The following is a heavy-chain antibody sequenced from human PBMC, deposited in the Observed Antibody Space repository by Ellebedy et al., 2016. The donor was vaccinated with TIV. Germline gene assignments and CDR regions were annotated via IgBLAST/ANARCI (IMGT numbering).Heavy chain of an antibody. V-gene: IGHV3-7*01. CDR2: IKQDGSEK. Sequence: PGGFLRLSCAASGFTFSSYWMSWVRQAPGRGLEWVVNIKQDGSEKYYVDSVKGRFTISRDNAKNTLYLQMNNLRAEDTAVYYCAAWNAGYWGQGTLVSVSS. D-gene: IGHD1-1*01. CDR3: AAWNAGY. CDR1: GFTFSSYW. J-gene: IGHJ4*02.